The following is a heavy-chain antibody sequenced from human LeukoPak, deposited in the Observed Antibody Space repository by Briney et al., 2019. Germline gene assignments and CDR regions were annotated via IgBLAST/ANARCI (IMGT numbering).Heavy chain of an antibody. J-gene: IGHJ4*02. V-gene: IGHV4-34*01. Sequence: SETLSLTCAVYGGSFSGYYWSWIRQPPGKGLEWIGEINHSGSTNYNPSLKSRVTISVDTSKNQFSLKLSSVTAADTAVYYCARGQPFLAVGHLDYWGQGTLVTVSS. CDR2: INHSGST. CDR3: ARGQPFLAVGHLDY. D-gene: IGHD6-19*01. CDR1: GGSFSGYY.